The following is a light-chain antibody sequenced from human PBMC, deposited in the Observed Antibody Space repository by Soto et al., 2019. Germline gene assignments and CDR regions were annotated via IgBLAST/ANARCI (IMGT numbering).Light chain of an antibody. Sequence: SALTQPPSASGSPGQSVAISCTGTSSDVGGYNYVSWYQQHPGKAPKLMIYEVNKRPSGVPDRFSGSKSGNTASLTVSGVQAEDEADYYCSSYAGSSNVFGTGTKLTVL. V-gene: IGLV2-8*01. CDR2: EVN. CDR1: SSDVGGYNY. J-gene: IGLJ1*01. CDR3: SSYAGSSNV.